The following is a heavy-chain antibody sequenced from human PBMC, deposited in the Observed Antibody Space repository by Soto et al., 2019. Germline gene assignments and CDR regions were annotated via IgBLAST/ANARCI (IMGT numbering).Heavy chain of an antibody. V-gene: IGHV4-4*07. J-gene: IGHJ5*02. Sequence: SEPLSLTCAVSGGSISIYYWSWIRQPPGKGLEWIGRIYSSGSTNYNPSLKSRVTISLDTSMNHFSLRLSSVTAADTAVYYCARGQRFSDWFDPWGQGPLVTVSS. CDR2: IYSSGST. CDR1: GGSISIYY. D-gene: IGHD3-3*01. CDR3: ARGQRFSDWFDP.